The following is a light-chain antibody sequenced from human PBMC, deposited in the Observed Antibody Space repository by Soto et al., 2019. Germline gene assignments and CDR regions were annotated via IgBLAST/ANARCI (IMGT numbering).Light chain of an antibody. CDR2: GAS. CDR1: QSVSSSY. V-gene: IGKV3-20*01. Sequence: ESVWTQSPGTLSMSPGERATLSCRASQSVSSSYSAWYQQKPGQAPRLLIYGASRRATGIPDRFSGSRSGTDFTLTISRLEPEVFEVYYCQQYGSSPFTFGPGTKVDIK. J-gene: IGKJ3*01. CDR3: QQYGSSPFT.